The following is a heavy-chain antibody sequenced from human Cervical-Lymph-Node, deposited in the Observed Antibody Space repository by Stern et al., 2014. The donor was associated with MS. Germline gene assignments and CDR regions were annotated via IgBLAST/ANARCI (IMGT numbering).Heavy chain of an antibody. CDR2: ISSLLTIV. V-gene: IGHV3-74*01. Sequence: EVQLVESGGGLVQPGGSLRLSCAATGFRLSDYWMHWVRQAPGKGPLWVARISSLLTIVTYADSVEGRFTLSRDNAKNTLDLQMNGLASEDTAVYYCARDCTDGCNDFDTWGQGTLVTVSS. CDR3: ARDCTDGCNDFDT. CDR1: GFRLSDYW. D-gene: IGHD5-24*01. J-gene: IGHJ4*02.